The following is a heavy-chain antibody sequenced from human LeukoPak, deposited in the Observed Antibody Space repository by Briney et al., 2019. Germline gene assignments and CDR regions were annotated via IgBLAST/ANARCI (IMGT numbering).Heavy chain of an antibody. CDR2: INHSGST. CDR3: ARYSRGYYFDY. J-gene: IGHJ4*02. Sequence: SETLSLTCAVYGGSFSGYYWSWIRQPPGKGLGWIGEINHSGSTNYNPSLKRRVTISVDTSKNQFSLKLSSVTAADTAVYYCARYSRGYYFDYWGQGTLVTVSS. D-gene: IGHD3-22*01. V-gene: IGHV4-34*01. CDR1: GGSFSGYY.